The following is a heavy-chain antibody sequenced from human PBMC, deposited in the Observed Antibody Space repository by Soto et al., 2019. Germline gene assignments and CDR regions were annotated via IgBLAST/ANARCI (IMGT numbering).Heavy chain of an antibody. CDR2: SYYSGST. J-gene: IGHJ4*02. Sequence: QVQLQESGPGLVKPSETLSLTCTVSGGSISSYYWSWIRQPPGKGLEWIGYSYYSGSTNYNPSLKSRVTLPVDAPTNRFSRKLSSVTAADTALYYCASHEPLHGDSDYWGPGTLVTVSS. CDR3: ASHEPLHGDSDY. CDR1: GGSISSYY. D-gene: IGHD4-17*01. V-gene: IGHV4-59*08.